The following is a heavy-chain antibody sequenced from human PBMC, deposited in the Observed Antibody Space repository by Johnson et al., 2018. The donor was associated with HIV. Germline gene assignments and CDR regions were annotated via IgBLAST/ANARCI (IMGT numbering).Heavy chain of an antibody. CDR1: GFTFDDYG. CDR3: ASTRLGAFDI. CDR2: INWNGGST. Sequence: VQLVESGGGLKQPGGSLRLSCAASGFTFDDYGMSWVRQAPGKGLEWVSGINWNGGSTGYADSVKGRFTISRDNSGNTLYLQMDSLRVEDTAVYYCASTRLGAFDILGQGTMVTVSS. J-gene: IGHJ3*02. D-gene: IGHD6-6*01. V-gene: IGHV3-20*04.